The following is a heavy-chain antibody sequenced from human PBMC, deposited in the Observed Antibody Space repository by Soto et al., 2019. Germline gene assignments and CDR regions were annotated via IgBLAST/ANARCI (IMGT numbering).Heavy chain of an antibody. D-gene: IGHD4-17*01. CDR3: ARDFVWDLATVRS. V-gene: IGHV3-21*01. J-gene: IGHJ5*02. Sequence: GGSLRLSCAASGFTFSSYSMNWVRQAPGKGLEWVSSISSSSSYIYYADSVKGRFTISRDNAKNSLYLQMNSLRAEDTAVYYCARDFVWDLATVRSWGQGTLVTVS. CDR2: ISSSSSYI. CDR1: GFTFSSYS.